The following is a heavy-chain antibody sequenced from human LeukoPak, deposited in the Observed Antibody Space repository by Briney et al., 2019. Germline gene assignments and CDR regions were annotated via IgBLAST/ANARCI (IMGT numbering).Heavy chain of an antibody. J-gene: IGHJ5*02. CDR1: GGSFSGYY. D-gene: IGHD3-16*01. CDR2: INHSGST. V-gene: IGHV4-34*01. Sequence: SETLSLTCAVYGGSFSGYYWSWIRQPPGKGLEWIGEINHSGSTNYNPSLKSRVTISVDTSKNQFSLKLSSVTAADTAVYYCARQGDWFDPGAREPWSPSPQ. CDR3: ARQGDWFDP.